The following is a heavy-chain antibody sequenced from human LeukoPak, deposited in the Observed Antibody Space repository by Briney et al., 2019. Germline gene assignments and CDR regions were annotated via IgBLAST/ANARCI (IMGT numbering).Heavy chain of an antibody. V-gene: IGHV4-39*01. CDR3: AILPSRYTYYYGSGSHYFDT. Sequence: SETLSLTWSVSGGSISSSRYYWGWIRQPPGKGLEWIGSIYYSGSTYYNPSLKSRVTISVDTSKNQFSLKLSSVTAAETAVYYCAILPSRYTYYYGSGSHYFDTWGQGTMVTVSS. CDR1: GGSISSSRYY. CDR2: IYYSGST. J-gene: IGHJ3*02. D-gene: IGHD3-10*01.